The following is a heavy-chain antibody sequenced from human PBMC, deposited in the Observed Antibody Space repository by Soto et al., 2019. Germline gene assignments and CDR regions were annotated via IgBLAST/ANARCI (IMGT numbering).Heavy chain of an antibody. Sequence: EVQLLESGGDLVQPGGSLRLSCAASGFSFSTYAMGWVRQAPGKGLEWVSAISSSGGGTYYVDSVKGRFTISRDNSRNTLYLQLNDLRAEDTAVYYCAKDSVPNDSIGYYSIPLDFWGQGTLVTVSS. J-gene: IGHJ4*02. D-gene: IGHD3-22*01. CDR3: AKDSVPNDSIGYYSIPLDF. CDR2: ISSSGGGT. CDR1: GFSFSTYA. V-gene: IGHV3-23*01.